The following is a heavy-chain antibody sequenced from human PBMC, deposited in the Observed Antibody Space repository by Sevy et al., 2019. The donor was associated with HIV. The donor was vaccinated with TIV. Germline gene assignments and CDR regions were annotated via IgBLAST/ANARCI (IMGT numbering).Heavy chain of an antibody. CDR1: GFTFGGYC. CDR2: LKSDVYGGTV. CDR3: TRWKAAQSIFDY. J-gene: IGHJ4*02. D-gene: IGHD6-13*01. V-gene: IGHV3-49*04. Sequence: GGSLRLSCTASGFTFGGYCMSWVRQAPGKGLEWVAFLKSDVYGGTVDHAASVRGRFVIASDKSKTIAYLQMNDLKTEDTCVYDCTRWKAAQSIFDYWGQGTLVTVSS.